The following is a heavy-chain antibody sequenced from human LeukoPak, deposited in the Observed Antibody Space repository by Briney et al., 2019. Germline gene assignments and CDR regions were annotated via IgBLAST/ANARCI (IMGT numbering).Heavy chain of an antibody. CDR2: ISYDGSNK. J-gene: IGHJ4*02. Sequence: GGSLRLSCAASGFTISSYAMHWVRQAPGKGLEWVAVISYDGSNKYYADSVKGRFTISRDNSKNTLYLQMNSLRAEDTAVYYCARSIVAAGYTLDYWGQGTLVTVSS. D-gene: IGHD6-13*01. CDR3: ARSIVAAGYTLDY. CDR1: GFTISSYA. V-gene: IGHV3-30-3*01.